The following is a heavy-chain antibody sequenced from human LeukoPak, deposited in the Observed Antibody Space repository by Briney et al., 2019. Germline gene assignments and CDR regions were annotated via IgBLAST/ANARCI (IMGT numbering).Heavy chain of an antibody. CDR2: IRYDGSNK. V-gene: IGHV3-30*02. D-gene: IGHD6-19*01. CDR3: AKTQMSRRIAVAVDY. CDR1: GFTFSSYG. Sequence: PGGSLRLSCAASGFTFSSYGMHWVRQAPGKGLEWVAFIRYDGSNKYYADSVKGRFTISRDNSKNTLYLQMNSLRAEDTAVYYCAKTQMSRRIAVAVDYWGQGTLVTVSS. J-gene: IGHJ4*02.